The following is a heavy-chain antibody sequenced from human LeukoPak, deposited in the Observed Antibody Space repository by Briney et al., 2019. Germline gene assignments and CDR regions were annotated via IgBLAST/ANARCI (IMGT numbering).Heavy chain of an antibody. CDR1: GYTFTSHY. CDR3: AKIPPWGYGDSHL. Sequence: ASVKVSCKASGYTFTSHYMHWVRQAPGQGLEWMGLINPSGSSTLYAQKFQGRVTMTRDMSTTTDYMELSSLRSEDTAVYYCAKIPPWGYGDSHLWGQGTLVTVSS. J-gene: IGHJ4*02. V-gene: IGHV1-46*01. CDR2: INPSGSST. D-gene: IGHD4-17*01.